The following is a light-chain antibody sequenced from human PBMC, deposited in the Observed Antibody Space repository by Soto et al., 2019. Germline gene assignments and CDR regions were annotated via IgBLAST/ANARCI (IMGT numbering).Light chain of an antibody. CDR1: QGIGVR. CDR3: LQVNSFPRT. Sequence: IQMTQSPSSLSASIGDRVTITCRASQGIGVRLAWFQQKPGKAPQYLIQSASLWQVVSHHGSAAVVRGQTSFSPSITCSQDVATYYCLQVNSFPRTFGQGTKVDIK. V-gene: IGKV1-12*01. J-gene: IGKJ1*01. CDR2: SAS.